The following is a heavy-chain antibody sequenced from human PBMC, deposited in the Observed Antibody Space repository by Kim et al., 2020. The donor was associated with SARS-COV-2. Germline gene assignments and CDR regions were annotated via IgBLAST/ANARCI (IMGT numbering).Heavy chain of an antibody. J-gene: IGHJ6*02. CDR1: GFTFSSYG. V-gene: IGHV3-30*18. Sequence: GGSLRLSCAASGFTFSSYGMHWVRQAPGKGLEWVAVISYDGSNKYYADSVKGRFTISRDNSKNTLYLQMNSLRAEDTAVYYCAKDYPGELSSAYGMDVWGQGTTVTVSS. CDR2: ISYDGSNK. CDR3: AKDYPGELSSAYGMDV. D-gene: IGHD3-16*02.